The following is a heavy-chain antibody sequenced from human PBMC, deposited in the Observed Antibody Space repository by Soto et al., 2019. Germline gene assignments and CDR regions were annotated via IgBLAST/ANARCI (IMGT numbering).Heavy chain of an antibody. CDR3: ARGLVRGDIALFNWFDP. CDR2: INAGNGDT. V-gene: IGHV1-3*01. D-gene: IGHD3-10*01. Sequence: ASVKVSCKASGYTFTTYVMHWVRQAPGQRLEWMGWINAGNGDTKYSQTFQGRVTITRDTSANTAYMELSSLRSADTAVYYCARGLVRGDIALFNWFDPWGQGTPVTVSS. J-gene: IGHJ5*02. CDR1: GYTFTTYV.